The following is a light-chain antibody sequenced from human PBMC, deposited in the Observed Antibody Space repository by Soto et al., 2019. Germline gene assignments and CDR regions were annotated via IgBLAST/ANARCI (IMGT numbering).Light chain of an antibody. CDR3: GTWDTSLSAGV. V-gene: IGLV2-14*01. CDR1: RSDVGRYNY. J-gene: IGLJ2*01. Sequence: QSALTQPASVSGSPGQSITITCTGTRSDVGRYNYVSWYQQHPGKAPKLMIYEVSHRPSGVSNRFSGSKSDNTASLSISGLQAEDEADYYCGTWDTSLSAGVIGGGTKLTVL. CDR2: EVS.